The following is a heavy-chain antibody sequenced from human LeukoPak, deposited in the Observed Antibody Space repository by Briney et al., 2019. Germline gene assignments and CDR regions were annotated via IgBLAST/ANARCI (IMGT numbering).Heavy chain of an antibody. D-gene: IGHD5-12*01. CDR1: GFTFSSYW. CDR2: IKQDGSEK. V-gene: IGHV3-7*01. J-gene: IGHJ4*02. Sequence: GGSLRLSCEASGFTFSSYWMSWVRQAPGKGLEWVANIKQDGSEKYYVDSVKGRFTISRDNAKNSLYLQMNSLRAEDTAVYYCAREAWIWNYWGQGTLVTVSS. CDR3: AREAWIWNY.